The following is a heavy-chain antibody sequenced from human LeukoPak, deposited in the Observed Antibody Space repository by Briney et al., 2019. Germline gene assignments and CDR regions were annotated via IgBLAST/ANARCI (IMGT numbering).Heavy chain of an antibody. CDR1: GYTFTSYD. Sequence: ASVKVSCKASGYTFTSYDISWVRQAPGQGLEWMGWISAYNGNTNYAQKLQGRVTMTTDTSTSTAYMELRSLRSDDTAVYYCARDRGRSGSYLFDYWGQGTLVTASS. J-gene: IGHJ4*02. D-gene: IGHD1-26*01. CDR3: ARDRGRSGSYLFDY. V-gene: IGHV1-18*01. CDR2: ISAYNGNT.